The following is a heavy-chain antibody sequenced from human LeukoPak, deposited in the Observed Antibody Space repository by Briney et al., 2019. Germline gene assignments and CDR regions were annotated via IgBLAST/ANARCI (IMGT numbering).Heavy chain of an antibody. D-gene: IGHD6-13*01. CDR3: ARHPKYSSSWYSFDY. CDR2: IYCSGST. J-gene: IGHJ4*02. CDR1: GGSISSYY. Sequence: SETLSLTCTVSGGSISSYYWSWIRQPPGKGLERIGYIYCSGSTNYNPSLKSRVAISVDTSKNQFSLKLSSVTAADTAVYYCARHPKYSSSWYSFDYWGQGTLVTVSS. V-gene: IGHV4-59*08.